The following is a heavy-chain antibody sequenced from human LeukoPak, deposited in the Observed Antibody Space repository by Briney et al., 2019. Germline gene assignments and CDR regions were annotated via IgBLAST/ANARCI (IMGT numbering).Heavy chain of an antibody. V-gene: IGHV4-31*03. Sequence: SETLSLTCTVSGGSISSGGYYWSWIRQHPGKGLEWIGYIYYSGSTYYNPSLQSRVSISMDMSKRQFSLRLSSVTVADTAVYYCARQHSYYDSSSYKGFDIWGQGTMVTVSS. J-gene: IGHJ3*02. CDR1: GGSISSGGYY. CDR3: ARQHSYYDSSSYKGFDI. D-gene: IGHD3-22*01. CDR2: IYYSGST.